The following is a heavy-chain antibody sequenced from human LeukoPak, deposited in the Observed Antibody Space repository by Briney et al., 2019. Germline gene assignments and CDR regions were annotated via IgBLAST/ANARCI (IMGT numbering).Heavy chain of an antibody. V-gene: IGHV1-69*13. CDR1: GGTFSSYA. D-gene: IGHD4-17*01. CDR3: ARLASTVTTWFDP. CDR2: TIPIFGTA. Sequence: SVKVSCKASGGTFSSYAISWVRQAPGQGLEWMGGTIPIFGTANYVQKFQGRVTITADESTSTAYMELSSLRSEDTAVYYCARLASTVTTWFDPWGQGTLVTVSS. J-gene: IGHJ5*02.